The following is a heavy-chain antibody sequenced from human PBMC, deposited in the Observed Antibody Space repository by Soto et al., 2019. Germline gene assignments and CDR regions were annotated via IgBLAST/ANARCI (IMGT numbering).Heavy chain of an antibody. CDR2: IYSSGTT. D-gene: IGHD3-16*02. J-gene: IGHJ5*02. V-gene: IGHV4-31*03. Sequence: QVQLQESGPGLVKPSQTLSLSCSISGGSITSANYYWTWIRLFPGKGLEWIGYIYSSGTTHYNPSLKSRATISLDTTNNQFSLEVKSATAADTAVYYCARMGLHLGELSRNWFDPCGQGSLVTVSS. CDR1: GGSITSANYY. CDR3: ARMGLHLGELSRNWFDP.